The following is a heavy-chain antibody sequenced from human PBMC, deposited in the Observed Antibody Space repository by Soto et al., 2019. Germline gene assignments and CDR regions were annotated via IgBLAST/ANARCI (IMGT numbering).Heavy chain of an antibody. J-gene: IGHJ6*03. CDR3: ARGEHQPNYYYYYYYYMDV. D-gene: IGHD3-10*01. CDR2: MNPNSGNT. CDR1: GYTFTSYD. Sequence: GASVKVSCKASGYTFTSYDINWVRQATGQGLEWMGWMNPNSGNTGYAQKFQGRVTMTRNTSISTAYMELSSLRSEDTAVYYCARGEHQPNYYYYYYYYMDVWGKGTTVTVSS. V-gene: IGHV1-8*01.